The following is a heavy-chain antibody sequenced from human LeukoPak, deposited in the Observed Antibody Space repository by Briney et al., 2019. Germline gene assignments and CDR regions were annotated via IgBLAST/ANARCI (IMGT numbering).Heavy chain of an antibody. CDR2: IYSGGST. Sequence: GRSLRLSCAASGFTVSSNYMSWVRQAPGKGLEWVSVIYSGGSTYYADSVKGRFTISRDNSKNTLYLQMNSLRAEDTAVYYCAREGYDYGMDVWGQGTTVTVSS. J-gene: IGHJ6*02. CDR3: AREGYDYGMDV. D-gene: IGHD6-13*01. V-gene: IGHV3-53*01. CDR1: GFTVSSNY.